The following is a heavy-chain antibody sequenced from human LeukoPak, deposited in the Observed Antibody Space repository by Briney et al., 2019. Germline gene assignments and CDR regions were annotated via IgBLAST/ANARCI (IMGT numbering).Heavy chain of an antibody. J-gene: IGHJ4*02. CDR2: ISGSSSYI. CDR3: ESCTTGEDY. D-gene: IGHD7-27*01. V-gene: IGHV3-21*05. CDR1: GFTFSSYR. Sequence: GGPQRLSCAASGFTFSSYRMNCVRHAPGKGMEWVSYISGSSSYIYYAYSVNGRFTISRDIAKNSLYLQMICLRAEDTAVYSCESCTTGEDYWGQGTLVTVSS.